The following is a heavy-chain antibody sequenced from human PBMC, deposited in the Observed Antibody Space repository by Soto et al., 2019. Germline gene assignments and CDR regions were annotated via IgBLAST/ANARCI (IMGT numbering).Heavy chain of an antibody. V-gene: IGHV1-18*01. CDR3: ASHVLRYFDGPLPPDHYDMDV. D-gene: IGHD3-9*01. CDR1: GYTFTSYG. Sequence: QVQLVQSGAEVKKPGASVKVSCKASGYTFTSYGISWVRQAPGQGLAWMGWISAYNGNTNYAQKLQGRVTMTTDTSTSTAYMELRSRRSDDTAVYYCASHVLRYFDGPLPPDHYDMDVWGKGTTVTVSS. J-gene: IGHJ6*03. CDR2: ISAYNGNT.